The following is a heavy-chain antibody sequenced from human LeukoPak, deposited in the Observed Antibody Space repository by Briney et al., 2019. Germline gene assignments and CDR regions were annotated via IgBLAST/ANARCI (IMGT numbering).Heavy chain of an antibody. D-gene: IGHD6-19*01. CDR1: GGSFSGYY. Sequence: SETLSLTCAVYGGSFSGYYWSWIRQPPGKGLEWIGEINHSGSTNYNPSLKSRVTISVDTSKNQFSLKLSSVTAADTAVYYCARGSSDRLEYYFDYWGQGTLVTVSS. CDR2: INHSGST. J-gene: IGHJ4*02. CDR3: ARGSSDRLEYYFDY. V-gene: IGHV4-34*01.